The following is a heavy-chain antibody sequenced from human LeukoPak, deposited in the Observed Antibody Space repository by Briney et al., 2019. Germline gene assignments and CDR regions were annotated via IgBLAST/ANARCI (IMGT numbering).Heavy chain of an antibody. D-gene: IGHD3-10*01. CDR3: AKDISASGFGEPTYYYYGMDV. V-gene: IGHV3-9*01. CDR2: ISWNSGSI. CDR1: GFTFDDYA. J-gene: IGHJ6*02. Sequence: GGSLRLSCAASGFTFDDYAMHCVPHAPGKGLEWVSGISWNSGSIGYADSVKGRFTISRDNAKNSLYLQMNSLRAEDTALYYCAKDISASGFGEPTYYYYGMDVWGQGTTVTVSS.